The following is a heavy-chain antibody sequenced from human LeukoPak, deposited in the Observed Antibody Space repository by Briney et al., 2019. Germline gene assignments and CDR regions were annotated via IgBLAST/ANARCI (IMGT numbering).Heavy chain of an antibody. Sequence: SVKVSCKASGGTFSSYAISWVRQAPGQGLEWMGRIIPSLGIANYAQKFQGRVTITADKSTSTAYMELSSLRSEDTAVYYCARGESPSMVADYWGQGTLVTVSS. J-gene: IGHJ4*02. D-gene: IGHD4/OR15-4a*01. CDR2: IIPSLGIA. CDR1: GGTFSSYA. CDR3: ARGESPSMVADY. V-gene: IGHV1-69*04.